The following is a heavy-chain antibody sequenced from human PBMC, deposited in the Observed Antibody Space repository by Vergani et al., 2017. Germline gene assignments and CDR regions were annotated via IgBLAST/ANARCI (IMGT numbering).Heavy chain of an antibody. V-gene: IGHV1-2*02. Sequence: QVQLVQSGAEVKKPGASVKVSCKASGYTFTGYYMHWVRQAPGQGLEWMGWINPNSGGTNYAQKFQGRVTMTRDTSISTAYMELSRLRSDDTAVYYCASPSPSVWFGELSSLYYYDGMDVWGQGTTVTVSS. CDR3: ASPSPSVWFGELSSLYYYDGMDV. J-gene: IGHJ6*02. CDR1: GYTFTGYY. CDR2: INPNSGGT. D-gene: IGHD3-10*01.